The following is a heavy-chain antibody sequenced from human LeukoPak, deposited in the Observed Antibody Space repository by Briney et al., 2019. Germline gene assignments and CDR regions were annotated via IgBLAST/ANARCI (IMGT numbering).Heavy chain of an antibody. V-gene: IGHV5-51*01. Sequence: GESLKISCKGSGYSFTNYWIGWVRQMPGKGLEWMGIISPGDSDTRYSPSFQGQVTISADKSISTAYLQWSSLKASDTAMYYCAREGYCSSTSCYANWFDPWGQGTLVTVSS. J-gene: IGHJ5*02. CDR3: AREGYCSSTSCYANWFDP. D-gene: IGHD2-2*01. CDR2: ISPGDSDT. CDR1: GYSFTNYW.